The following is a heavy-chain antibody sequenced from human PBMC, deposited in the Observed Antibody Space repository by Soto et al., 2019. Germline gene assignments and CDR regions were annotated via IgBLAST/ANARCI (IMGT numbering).Heavy chain of an antibody. V-gene: IGHV4-59*08. J-gene: IGHJ4*02. CDR1: GDSISNYY. D-gene: IGHD2-2*02. CDR3: ARQIPFSYYFDY. CDR2: IYYSGST. Sequence: SETLSLTCTVSGDSISNYYWSWIRQPPGKGLEWIGYIYYSGSTNYNPSLKSRVTISVDTSKNQFSLKLSSVTAADTAVYFCARQIPFSYYFDYWGQGTLVTVS.